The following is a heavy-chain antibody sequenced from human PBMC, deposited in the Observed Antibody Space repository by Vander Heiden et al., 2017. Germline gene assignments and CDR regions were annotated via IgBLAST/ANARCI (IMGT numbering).Heavy chain of an antibody. V-gene: IGHV3-23*01. J-gene: IGHJ4*02. CDR1: GLTFSNYA. CDR3: SEGFLYRGRGGSGPVYW. D-gene: IGHD3-3*01. CDR2: ISGNGVDP. Sequence: PGGSLRLSCAASGLTFSNYAMRWVRQAPGQGLEWVSGISGNGVDPYYADPVKGRFTVSRDDSKNPPSLQMNSLRAGDTAMYYFSEGFLYRGRGGSGPVYWWGQGTLVTVSS.